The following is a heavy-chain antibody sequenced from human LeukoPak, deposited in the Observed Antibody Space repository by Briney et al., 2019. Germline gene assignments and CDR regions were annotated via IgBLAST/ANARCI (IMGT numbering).Heavy chain of an antibody. D-gene: IGHD3-22*01. CDR3: ARDRDYYDSSGSHYDAFDI. CDR1: GFTFSSYW. Sequence: PGGSLRLSCAASGFTFSSYWMHWARQAPGKGLVWVARINTDGSNTKYADSVKGRFTISRDNAKNTLYLQMNSLRGEDTAVYYCARDRDYYDSSGSHYDAFDIWGQGTMVTVSP. J-gene: IGHJ3*02. V-gene: IGHV3-74*01. CDR2: INTDGSNT.